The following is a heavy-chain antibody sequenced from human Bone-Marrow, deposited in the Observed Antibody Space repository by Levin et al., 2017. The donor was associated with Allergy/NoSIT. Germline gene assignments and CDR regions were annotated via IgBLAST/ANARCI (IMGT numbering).Heavy chain of an antibody. CDR3: AREGYSSGWTLPYYYGMDV. D-gene: IGHD6-19*01. CDR1: GYTFTSYG. CDR2: ISAYNGNT. Sequence: ASVKVSCKASGYTFTSYGISWVRQAPGQGLEWMGWISAYNGNTNYAQKLQGRVTMTTDTSTSTAYMELRSLRSDDTAVYYCAREGYSSGWTLPYYYGMDVWGQGTTVTVSS. J-gene: IGHJ6*02. V-gene: IGHV1-18*01.